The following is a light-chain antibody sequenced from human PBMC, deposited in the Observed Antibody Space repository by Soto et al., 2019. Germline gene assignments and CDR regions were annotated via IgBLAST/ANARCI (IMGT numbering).Light chain of an antibody. CDR3: QQRNNWPIT. J-gene: IGKJ5*01. V-gene: IGKV3-11*01. CDR2: DAS. CDR1: QSVSSY. Sequence: EIVLTQSPATLSLSPGARAPLSCRARQSVSSYLAWYQQKPGQAPRLLIYDASNRATGIPVRFSGSGSGTDFTLTISSLEPEDFALYYCQQRNNWPITFGQGTRLEIK.